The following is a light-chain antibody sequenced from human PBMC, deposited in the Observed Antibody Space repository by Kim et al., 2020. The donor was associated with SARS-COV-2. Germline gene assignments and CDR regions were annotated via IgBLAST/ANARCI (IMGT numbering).Light chain of an antibody. CDR1: SSNLGASYN. Sequence: QRVPISCTGSSSNLGASYNVHWYQQLPGTAPKLLIYDNDSRPSGVPDRFSGSKSGTSASLAITGLRAEDEGDYYCQSYDSSLSNYVFGTGTKVTVL. V-gene: IGLV1-40*01. CDR3: QSYDSSLSNYV. J-gene: IGLJ1*01. CDR2: DND.